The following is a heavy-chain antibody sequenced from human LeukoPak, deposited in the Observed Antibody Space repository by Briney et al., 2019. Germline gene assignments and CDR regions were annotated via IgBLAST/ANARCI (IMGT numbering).Heavy chain of an antibody. J-gene: IGHJ4*02. CDR2: IRSKAYGGTT. Sequence: GGSLRLSCTASGFTFGDYAMSWFRQAPGKGLEWVGFIRSKAYGGTTEYAASVKGRFTISRDDSKSIAYLQMNSLKTEDTAVYYCTNLGSGSYSPYYFDYWGQGTLVTVSS. V-gene: IGHV3-49*03. D-gene: IGHD3-10*01. CDR3: TNLGSGSYSPYYFDY. CDR1: GFTFGDYA.